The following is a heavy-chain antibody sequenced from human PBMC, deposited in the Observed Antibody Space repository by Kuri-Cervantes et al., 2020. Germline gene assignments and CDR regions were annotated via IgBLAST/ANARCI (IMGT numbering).Heavy chain of an antibody. V-gene: IGHV3-9*01. J-gene: IGHJ6*03. CDR2: ISGNSGSI. Sequence: SLKIPCAAPGLTLDDYGMSWVRQAPGKGLEWVSGISGNSGSIGYADSVKGRFTISRDNAKNSLYLQMHSLRAEDAALYYCEKDREDYYGSVNMDVWGKGTTVTVSS. CDR1: GLTLDDYG. CDR3: EKDREDYYGSVNMDV. D-gene: IGHD3-10*01.